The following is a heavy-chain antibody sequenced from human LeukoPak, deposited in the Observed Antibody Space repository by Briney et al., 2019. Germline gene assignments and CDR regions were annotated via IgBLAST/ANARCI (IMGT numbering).Heavy chain of an antibody. Sequence: ASVKVSCKASGYTFTTYPMNWVRQAPGQGLEWVGWINTNTGNPTYAQGFTGRFVFSLDTSVSTAYLQISSLKVEDTAVYYCTRDPSRFDPWGQGTLVTVSS. J-gene: IGHJ5*02. CDR3: TRDPSRFDP. V-gene: IGHV7-4-1*02. CDR2: INTNTGNP. CDR1: GYTFTTYP.